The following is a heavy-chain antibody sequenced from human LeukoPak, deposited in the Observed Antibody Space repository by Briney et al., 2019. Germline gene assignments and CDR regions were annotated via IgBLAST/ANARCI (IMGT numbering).Heavy chain of an antibody. CDR3: ARGRRNAFDI. D-gene: IGHD2-15*01. Sequence: SETLSLTCTVSGGSISSYYWSWIRQPPGKGLEWIGYIYYSGSTNYNPSLKSRVTISVDTSRSQFSLKLSSVTAADTAVYYCARGRRNAFDIWGQGTMVTVSS. V-gene: IGHV4-59*01. J-gene: IGHJ3*02. CDR2: IYYSGST. CDR1: GGSISSYY.